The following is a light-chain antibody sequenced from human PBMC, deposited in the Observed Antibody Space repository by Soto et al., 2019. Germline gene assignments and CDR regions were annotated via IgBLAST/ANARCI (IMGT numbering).Light chain of an antibody. CDR1: SSNIGRNT. CDR2: SNS. CDR3: ATWDSSLNAVV. V-gene: IGLV1-44*01. Sequence: QSVLAQPPSASGTPGQRVTISCSGSSSNIGRNTVHWYQQLPGTAPKLLIYSNSQRPSGVPDRFSGSKSGTSASLAISGLQSEDEADYYCATWDSSLNAVVFGGGTKLTVL. J-gene: IGLJ2*01.